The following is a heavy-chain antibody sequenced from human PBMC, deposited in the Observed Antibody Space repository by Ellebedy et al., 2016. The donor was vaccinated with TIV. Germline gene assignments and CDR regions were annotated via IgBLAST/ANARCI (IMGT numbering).Heavy chain of an antibody. CDR3: TRGKARTGYQYGMDL. Sequence: GESLKISCAASGFTVSSNYMSWVRQAPGRGLEWVSVIYSGGSTYYADSVKGRFTISRDNSKNTLFLQMNSLRAEDTAVYFCTRGKARTGYQYGMDLWGQGTTVTVSS. D-gene: IGHD2-2*01. CDR1: GFTVSSNY. V-gene: IGHV3-53*01. J-gene: IGHJ6*02. CDR2: IYSGGST.